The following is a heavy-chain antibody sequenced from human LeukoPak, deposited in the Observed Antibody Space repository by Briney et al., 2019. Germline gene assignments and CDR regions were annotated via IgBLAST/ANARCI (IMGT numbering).Heavy chain of an antibody. Sequence: PGGSLRLSCAASGFTFSNYWMNWVRQAPGKGLEWVANIRQDGSEMYSVDSVKGRFTISRDNAKNLLYLQMNSLRAEDTAVYYCARDFRNSYGPTSYYFDYWGQGTLVTVSS. CDR2: IRQDGSEM. V-gene: IGHV3-7*04. D-gene: IGHD5-18*01. CDR1: GFTFSNYW. CDR3: ARDFRNSYGPTSYYFDY. J-gene: IGHJ4*02.